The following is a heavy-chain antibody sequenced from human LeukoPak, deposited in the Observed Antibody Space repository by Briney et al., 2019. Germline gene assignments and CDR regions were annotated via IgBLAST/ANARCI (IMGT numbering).Heavy chain of an antibody. J-gene: IGHJ3*01. Sequence: GESLKISCKGSGHSFTSYWIGWVRQMPGRGLEWMGIIYPGDSDTRYSPSFQGQVTISADKSISTAYLQWSSLKASDTAMYYCARQIHAVTTGGAFDLWGQGTVVTVSS. CDR1: GHSFTSYW. CDR3: ARQIHAVTTGGAFDL. D-gene: IGHD4-17*01. CDR2: IYPGDSDT. V-gene: IGHV5-51*01.